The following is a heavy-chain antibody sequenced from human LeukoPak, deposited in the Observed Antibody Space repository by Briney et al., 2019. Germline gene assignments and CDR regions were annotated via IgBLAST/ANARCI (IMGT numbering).Heavy chain of an antibody. D-gene: IGHD3-3*01. Sequence: SETLSLTCAVYGGSFSGYYWSWIRQRPGKGLEWIVEINDSGSTNYNPSLKSRVTISVDTSKNQFSLKLSSVTAADTAVYYCARGMPYYDFWSGYRPYFDYWGQGTLVTVSS. J-gene: IGHJ4*02. CDR2: INDSGST. V-gene: IGHV4-34*01. CDR1: GGSFSGYY. CDR3: ARGMPYYDFWSGYRPYFDY.